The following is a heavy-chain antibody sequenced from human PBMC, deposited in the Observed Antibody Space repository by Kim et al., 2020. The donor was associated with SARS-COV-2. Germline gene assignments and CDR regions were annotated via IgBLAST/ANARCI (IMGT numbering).Heavy chain of an antibody. CDR3: WPPVEMAVD. CDR2: SNK. D-gene: IGHD2-2*01. V-gene: IGHV3-30*01. Sequence: SNKYYADSVKGRFTISRDNSKNTLYLQMNSLRAEDTAVYYCWPPVEMAVDWGQGTLVTVSS. J-gene: IGHJ4*02.